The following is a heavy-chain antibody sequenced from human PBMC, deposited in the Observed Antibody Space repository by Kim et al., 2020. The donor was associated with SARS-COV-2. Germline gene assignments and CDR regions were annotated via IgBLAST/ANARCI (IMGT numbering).Heavy chain of an antibody. V-gene: IGHV3-21*01. CDR1: GFTFSSYS. CDR2: ISSSSSYI. D-gene: IGHD5-18*01. Sequence: GGSLRLSCAASGFTFSSYSMNWVRQAPGKGLEWVSSISSSSSYIYYADSVKGRFTISRDNAKNSLYLQMNSLRAEDTAVYYCARDWSHRVQLWLRKIYYYGMDVWGQGTTVTSP. CDR3: ARDWSHRVQLWLRKIYYYGMDV. J-gene: IGHJ6*02.